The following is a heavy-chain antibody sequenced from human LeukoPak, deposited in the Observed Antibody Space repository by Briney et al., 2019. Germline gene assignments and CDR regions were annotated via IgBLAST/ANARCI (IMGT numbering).Heavy chain of an antibody. V-gene: IGHV1-18*01. Sequence: ASVKVSCRASGYTFTSYGITWVRQAPGQGLERMGWVNPYNGNTNYAQKLQGRVTMTTDTSTSTAYMELTSLRSDDTAVYYCARSLEYSSFPFDYWGQGTLVTVSS. CDR3: ARSLEYSSFPFDY. J-gene: IGHJ4*02. CDR2: VNPYNGNT. CDR1: GYTFTSYG. D-gene: IGHD6-6*01.